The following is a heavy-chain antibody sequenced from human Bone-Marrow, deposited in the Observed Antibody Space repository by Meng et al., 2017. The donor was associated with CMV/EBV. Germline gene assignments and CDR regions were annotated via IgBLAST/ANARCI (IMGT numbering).Heavy chain of an antibody. CDR1: GFPFSNAW. J-gene: IGHJ4*02. Sequence: GESLKISCAASGFPFSNAWLSWVRQVTGKGLEWVGRIQAKRDGGATDYAAPVKGRFTISRDDSKSTLYLQVNSLKTEDTAVYYCATHGRTAFDVWGQGTLVTVSS. D-gene: IGHD1-1*01. CDR3: ATHGRTAFDV. V-gene: IGHV3-15*05. CDR2: IQAKRDGGAT.